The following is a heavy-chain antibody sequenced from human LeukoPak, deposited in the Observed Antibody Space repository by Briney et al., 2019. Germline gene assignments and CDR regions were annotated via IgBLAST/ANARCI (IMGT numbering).Heavy chain of an antibody. J-gene: IGHJ4*02. D-gene: IGHD6-13*01. CDR1: GFTFDDYA. Sequence: GGSLRLSCAASGFTFDDYAMHWVRQALGKGLGWVSGISGSGGSTYYADSVKGRFTISRDNSKNTLYLQMNSLRAEDTAVYYCAKTGTPWYYFDYWGQGTLVIVSS. CDR2: ISGSGGST. CDR3: AKTGTPWYYFDY. V-gene: IGHV3-23*01.